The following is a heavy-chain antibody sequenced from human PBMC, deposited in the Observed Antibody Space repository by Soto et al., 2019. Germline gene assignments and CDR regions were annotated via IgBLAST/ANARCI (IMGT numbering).Heavy chain of an antibody. CDR1: GYTFTTYY. D-gene: IGHD6-6*01. J-gene: IGHJ4*02. V-gene: IGHV1-46*01. CDR2: INPRGGST. CDR3: ARAPYSSSSFFFDY. Sequence: ASVKVSCKASGYTFTTYYMHWVRQAPGQGLEWMGIINPRGGSTNYAQRFQGRVTMTWDTSTSTVYMELSRLRSDDTAVYYCARAPYSSSSFFFDYWGQGTPVTVSS.